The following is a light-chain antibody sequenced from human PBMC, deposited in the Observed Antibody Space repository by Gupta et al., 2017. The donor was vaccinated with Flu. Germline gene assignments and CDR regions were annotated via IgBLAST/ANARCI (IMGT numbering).Light chain of an antibody. CDR2: GAS. CDR3: QQDHQWPFT. Sequence: PATLSLSPGDRATLSCRASQTISSNLAWYQQKPGQAPRLLISGASTSANMFAGKFSGSGSGTEFTLTISSLQSEDSAVYYCQQDHQWPFTFGQGTKLEIK. V-gene: IGKV3-15*01. CDR1: QTISSN. J-gene: IGKJ2*01.